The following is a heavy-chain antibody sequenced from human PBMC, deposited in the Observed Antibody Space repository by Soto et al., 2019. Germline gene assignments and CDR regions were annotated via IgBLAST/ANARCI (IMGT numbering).Heavy chain of an antibody. V-gene: IGHV4-30-4*01. CDR2: IYYSGST. J-gene: IGHJ4*02. D-gene: IGHD6-6*01. CDR1: GGSISSGDYY. Sequence: SETLSLTCTFSGGSISSGDYYWSWIRQPPGKGLEWIGYIYYSGSTYYNPSLKSRVTISVDTSKNQFSLKLSSVTAADTAVYYCARDRGAARPGGFDYWGQGTLVTVSS. CDR3: ARDRGAARPGGFDY.